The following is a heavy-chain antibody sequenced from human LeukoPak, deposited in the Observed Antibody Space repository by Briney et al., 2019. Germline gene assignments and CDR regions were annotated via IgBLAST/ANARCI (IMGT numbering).Heavy chain of an antibody. CDR1: GFTFSSFG. Sequence: SLRLSCAVSGFTFSSFGMHWVRQAPGKGLEWVAVISSDGVNKYSADSVKGRFTISRDNSKNTLYLQMSSLRAAETAVYYCAKGQKYYDGSGYYSTDYWGQGPLVSVSS. CDR2: ISSDGVNK. V-gene: IGHV3-30*18. D-gene: IGHD3-22*01. CDR3: AKGQKYYDGSGYYSTDY. J-gene: IGHJ4*02.